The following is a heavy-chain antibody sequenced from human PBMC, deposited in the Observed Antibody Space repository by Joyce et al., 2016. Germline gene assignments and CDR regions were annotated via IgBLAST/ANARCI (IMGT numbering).Heavy chain of an antibody. Sequence: QVQLVQSGAEVKKPGASVKVSCKASGYTFNDFYLHGVRQAPGQGLEWMGWINPKRGGTNYLQKFQGRVTMTRDTSISTTYMELTGLTSDDTAVYYCARGYNISGETYWGQGTLVTVSS. D-gene: IGHD3-22*01. CDR2: INPKRGGT. J-gene: IGHJ4*02. CDR1: GYTFNDFY. CDR3: ARGYNISGETY. V-gene: IGHV1-2*02.